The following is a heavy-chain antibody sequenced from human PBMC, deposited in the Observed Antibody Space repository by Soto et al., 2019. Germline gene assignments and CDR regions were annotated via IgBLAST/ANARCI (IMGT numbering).Heavy chain of an antibody. CDR2: ISSSSSAI. V-gene: IGHV3-48*01. Sequence: EVQLEESGGGLVQPEGSLRLSCAGSGFTFSSYSMNWVRQAPGKGLEWVSNISSSSSAIYYTDSVRGRFTISRDNAKNSVYLHMNSLRAEDAAVYYCATSTVTTGAFDVWGQGTRVTVSS. J-gene: IGHJ3*01. CDR3: ATSTVTTGAFDV. D-gene: IGHD4-17*01. CDR1: GFTFSSYS.